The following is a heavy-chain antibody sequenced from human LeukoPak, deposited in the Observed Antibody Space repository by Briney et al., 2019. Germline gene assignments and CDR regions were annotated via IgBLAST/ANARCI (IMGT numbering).Heavy chain of an antibody. CDR3: ARDRRSSSWDYYMDV. V-gene: IGHV3-21*01. D-gene: IGHD6-13*01. Sequence: PGGSLRLSCAASGFTFSSYSMNWVRQAPGKGLEWVSSISSSSSYIYYADSVKGRFTISRDNAKNSLYLQMNSLSAEDTAVYYCARDRRSSSWDYYMDVWGKGTTVTVSS. J-gene: IGHJ6*03. CDR1: GFTFSSYS. CDR2: ISSSSSYI.